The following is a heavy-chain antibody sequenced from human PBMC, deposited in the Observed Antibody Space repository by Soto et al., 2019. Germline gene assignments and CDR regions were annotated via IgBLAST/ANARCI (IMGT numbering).Heavy chain of an antibody. V-gene: IGHV3-9*01. CDR3: AKDLGQGDFWSGLRGFDY. J-gene: IGHJ4*02. CDR1: GFTFDDYA. D-gene: IGHD3-3*01. CDR2: ISWNSGSI. Sequence: GGSLRLSCAASGFTFDDYAMHWVRQAPGKGLEWVSGISWNSGSIGYADSVKGRFTISRDNAKNSLYLQMSSLRAEDTALYYCAKDLGQGDFWSGLRGFDYWGQGTLVTVSS.